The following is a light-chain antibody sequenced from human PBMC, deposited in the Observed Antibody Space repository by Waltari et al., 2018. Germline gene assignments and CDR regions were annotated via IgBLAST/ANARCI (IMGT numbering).Light chain of an antibody. J-gene: IGLJ2*01. Sequence: QSALTQPASVSGSPGQTITIPCTGTTSDVGSYHYVSWYQRHPGKAPKLIIYDVYIPPAVVPRRFSGSKSGNTAALTISGLQAEDEGDYYCSSYTDDTTLDVIFGGGTKLTVL. CDR2: DVY. CDR1: TSDVGSYHY. CDR3: SSYTDDTTLDVI. V-gene: IGLV2-14*03.